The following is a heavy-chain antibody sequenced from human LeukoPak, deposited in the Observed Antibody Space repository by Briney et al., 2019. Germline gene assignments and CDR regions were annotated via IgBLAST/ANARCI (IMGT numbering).Heavy chain of an antibody. Sequence: GRSLRLSCAASGFTFSSYAMHWVRQAPGKGLEWEAVISYDGSNKYYADSVKGRFTISRDNSKNTLYLQMNSLRAEDTAVYYCARDLSDYVWGSYRWNYFDYWGQGTLVTVSS. V-gene: IGHV3-30-3*01. D-gene: IGHD3-16*02. J-gene: IGHJ4*02. CDR3: ARDLSDYVWGSYRWNYFDY. CDR2: ISYDGSNK. CDR1: GFTFSSYA.